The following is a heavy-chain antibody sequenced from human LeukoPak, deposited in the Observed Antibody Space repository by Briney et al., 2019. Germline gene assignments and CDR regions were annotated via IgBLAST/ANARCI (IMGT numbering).Heavy chain of an antibody. D-gene: IGHD2-2*01. CDR1: GFTFSSYG. Sequence: GRSLRLSCAASGFTFSSYGMHWVRQAPGKGLEWVAVISYDGSNKYYADSVKGRFTISRDNSKNTLYLQMNSLRAEDTAVYYCARDRYCSSTSCPRGGFDPWGQGTLVTVSS. CDR3: ARDRYCSSTSCPRGGFDP. CDR2: ISYDGSNK. V-gene: IGHV3-30*03. J-gene: IGHJ5*02.